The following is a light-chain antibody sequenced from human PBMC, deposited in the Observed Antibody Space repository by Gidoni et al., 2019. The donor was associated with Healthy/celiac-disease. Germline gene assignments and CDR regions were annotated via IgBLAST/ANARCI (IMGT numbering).Light chain of an antibody. CDR1: SSHIGAGYD. CDR3: QSYDSSLSGPV. V-gene: IGLV1-40*01. CDR2: GNS. Sequence: SVLTKPPSVSPAPGQRVTITCTGSSSHIGAGYDVHSYQQLPGTAPKLLIYGNSNRPSGVPDRFSGSKSGTSASLAITGLQAEDEADYYCQSYDSSLSGPVFGGGTKLTVL. J-gene: IGLJ2*01.